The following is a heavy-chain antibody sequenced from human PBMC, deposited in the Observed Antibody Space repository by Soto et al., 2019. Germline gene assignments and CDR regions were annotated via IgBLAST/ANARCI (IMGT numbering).Heavy chain of an antibody. J-gene: IGHJ4*02. D-gene: IGHD2-2*01. CDR3: ARVRGIPADADY. V-gene: IGHV1-18*01. CDR2: ISAYNGNT. Sequence: QVQLVQSGAEVRKPGASVKVSCKASGYTFTTSGISWVRQAPGQGLEWMAMISAYNGNTNYAQKFQGRVTLTTDTPTSTAYMELRSLKSEDTATYYCARVRGIPADADYWGQGSLVTVSS. CDR1: GYTFTTSG.